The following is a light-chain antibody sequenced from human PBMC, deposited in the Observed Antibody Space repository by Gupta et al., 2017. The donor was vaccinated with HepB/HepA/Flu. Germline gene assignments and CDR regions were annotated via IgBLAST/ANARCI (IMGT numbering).Light chain of an antibody. Sequence: IKLTHSPSSLSAAVGDRVTITCRESQSISSYLNWYQQKPGKAPKLLIYAASSLQSGVPSRFSGSGSGTDFTLTISSLQPEDFATYYCQQSYSNRLTFGQGTRLEIK. V-gene: IGKV1-39*01. CDR2: AAS. J-gene: IGKJ5*01. CDR1: QSISSY. CDR3: QQSYSNRLT.